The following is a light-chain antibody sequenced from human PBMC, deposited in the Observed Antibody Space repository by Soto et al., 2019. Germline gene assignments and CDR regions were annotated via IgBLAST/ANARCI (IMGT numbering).Light chain of an antibody. CDR2: GAS. J-gene: IGKJ1*01. CDR1: QSVTSNY. V-gene: IGKV3-20*01. CDR3: QHYSSSQWS. Sequence: EIVLTQSPGTLSLSPGERATLSCRASQSVTSNYLAWYQQKPGQAPRLLIYGASSMATGIPDRFSGSGSGTDFTLSISRLETEDFAVYYCQHYSSSQWSFGQGTKVEIK.